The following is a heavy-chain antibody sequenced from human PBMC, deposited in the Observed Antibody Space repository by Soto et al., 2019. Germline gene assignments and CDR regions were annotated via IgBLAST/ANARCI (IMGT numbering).Heavy chain of an antibody. CDR2: IYYSGST. Sequence: SETLSLTCTVSGGSISSYYWSWIRQPPGKGLEWIGYIYYSGSTNYNPSLKSRVTISVDTSKNQFSLKLSSVTAADTAVYYCARHWPPLYCSGGSCFNFDPWGQGTLVTVSS. V-gene: IGHV4-59*08. J-gene: IGHJ5*02. CDR1: GGSISSYY. CDR3: ARHWPPLYCSGGSCFNFDP. D-gene: IGHD2-15*01.